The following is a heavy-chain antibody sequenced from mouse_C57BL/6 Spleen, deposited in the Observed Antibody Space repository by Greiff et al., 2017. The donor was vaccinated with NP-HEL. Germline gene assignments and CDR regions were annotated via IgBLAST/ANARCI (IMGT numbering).Heavy chain of an antibody. Sequence: EVMLVESGGDLVKPGGSLKLSCAASGFTFSSYGMSWVRQTPDKRLEWVATISSGGSYTYYPDSVQGRFTFSRDNAKNTLYLQVSSLKSEGTTMYYCARHDSNYFDDGGQGTTLTVSS. D-gene: IGHD2-5*01. CDR2: ISSGGSYT. V-gene: IGHV5-6*01. CDR1: GFTFSSYG. J-gene: IGHJ2*01. CDR3: ARHDSNYFDD.